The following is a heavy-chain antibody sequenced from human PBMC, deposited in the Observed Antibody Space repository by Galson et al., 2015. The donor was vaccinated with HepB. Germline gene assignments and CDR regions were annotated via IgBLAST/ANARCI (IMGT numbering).Heavy chain of an antibody. CDR1: GGTFSSYA. CDR3: ARDSFDPLLLWFGELSAPGYYYGMDV. J-gene: IGHJ6*02. D-gene: IGHD3-10*01. CDR2: IIPIFGTA. V-gene: IGHV1-69*06. Sequence: SVKVSCKASGGTFSSYAISWVRQAPGQGLEWMGGIIPIFGTANYAQKFQGRVTITADKSTSTAYMELSSLRSEDTAVYYCARDSFDPLLLWFGELSAPGYYYGMDVWGQGTTVTVSS.